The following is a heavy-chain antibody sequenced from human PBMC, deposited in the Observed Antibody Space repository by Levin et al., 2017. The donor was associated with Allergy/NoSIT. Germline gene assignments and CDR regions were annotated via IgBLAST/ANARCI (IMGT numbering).Heavy chain of an antibody. V-gene: IGHV3-33*01. J-gene: IGHJ6*03. CDR3: ARDPLDYGDYNYYYYYMDV. CDR1: GFTFSSYG. D-gene: IGHD4-17*01. Sequence: GESLKISCAASGFTFSSYGMHWVRQAPGKGLEWVAVIWYDGSNKYYADSVKGRFTISRDNSKNTLYLQMNSLRAEDTAVYYCARDPLDYGDYNYYYYYMDVWGKGTTVTVSS. CDR2: IWYDGSNK.